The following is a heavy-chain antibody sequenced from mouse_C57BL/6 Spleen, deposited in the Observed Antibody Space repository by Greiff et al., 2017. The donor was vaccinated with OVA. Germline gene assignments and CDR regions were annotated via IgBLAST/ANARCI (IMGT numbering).Heavy chain of an antibody. D-gene: IGHD3-1*01. V-gene: IGHV2-9*01. J-gene: IGHJ3*01. Sequence: QVQLQQSGPGLVAPSQTLSITCTVSGFSLTSYGVDWVRQPPGKGLEWLGVIWGGGSTNYNSALMSRLSISKDNSKSQICLKMNSLQTDDTAMYYCAKRHSSSEFAYWGQGTLVTVSA. CDR2: IWGGGST. CDR1: GFSLTSYG. CDR3: AKRHSSSEFAY.